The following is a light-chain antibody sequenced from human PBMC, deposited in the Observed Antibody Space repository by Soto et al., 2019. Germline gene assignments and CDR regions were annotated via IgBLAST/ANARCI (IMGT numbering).Light chain of an antibody. Sequence: EIVMTHSPATLSVYPWEIATLSCRASQSVYNNLAWYQQKPGQAPRLLIYGASTRATAIPARFSGSGSGTAVSLTIISLQSEDFAVYYCKQYNHWIPVTFGPGTKVDIK. CDR3: KQYNHWIPVT. V-gene: IGKV3-15*01. CDR1: QSVYNN. CDR2: GAS. J-gene: IGKJ3*01.